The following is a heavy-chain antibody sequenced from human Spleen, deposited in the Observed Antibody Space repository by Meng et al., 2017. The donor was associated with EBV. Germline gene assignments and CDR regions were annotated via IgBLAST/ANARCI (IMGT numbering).Heavy chain of an antibody. CDR1: GGSISSSNW. Sequence: QVPAQGAGQRLLTPSGTLSLTSAVSGGSISSSNWWSWVRQPPGKGLGWIGEIYQTGSTNYNPSLKSRVSMSVDKSKNSFSLRLSSVTAADTAVYYCARDVRPLGDLGLWGQGTLVTVSS. J-gene: IGHJ4*02. CDR2: IYQTGST. CDR3: ARDVRPLGDLGL. D-gene: IGHD3-16*01. V-gene: IGHV4-4*02.